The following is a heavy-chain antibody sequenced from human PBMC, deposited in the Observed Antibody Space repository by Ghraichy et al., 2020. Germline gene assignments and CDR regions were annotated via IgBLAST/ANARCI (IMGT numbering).Heavy chain of an antibody. J-gene: IGHJ4*02. D-gene: IGHD2-15*01. CDR3: ARDALSRYCSGGSCSSDY. V-gene: IGHV3-21*01. CDR2: ISSSSSYI. Sequence: GGSLRLSCAASGFTFSSYSMNWVRQAPGKGLEWVSSISSSSSYIYYADSVKGRFTISRDNAKNSLYLQMNSLRAEDTAVYYCARDALSRYCSGGSCSSDYWGQGTLVTVSS. CDR1: GFTFSSYS.